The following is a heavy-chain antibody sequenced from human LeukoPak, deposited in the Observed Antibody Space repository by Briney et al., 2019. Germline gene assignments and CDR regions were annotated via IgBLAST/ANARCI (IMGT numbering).Heavy chain of an antibody. CDR1: GGSISSYY. V-gene: IGHV4-59*01. J-gene: IGHJ3*02. CDR3: ARYSGSYPHDAFDI. Sequence: SETLSLTCTVSGGSISSYYWSWIRQPPGKGLEWIGYIYYSGSTSYNPSLKSRVTISVDTSKNHFSLKLSSVTAADTAVYYCARYSGSYPHDAFDIWGQGTMVTVSS. D-gene: IGHD1-26*01. CDR2: IYYSGST.